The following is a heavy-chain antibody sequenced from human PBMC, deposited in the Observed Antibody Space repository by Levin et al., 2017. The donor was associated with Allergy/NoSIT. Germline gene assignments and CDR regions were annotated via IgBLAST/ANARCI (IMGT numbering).Heavy chain of an antibody. D-gene: IGHD1-1*01. CDR3: TRDISRWNGDFDS. J-gene: IGHJ4*02. Sequence: PGGSLRLSCTASGLTFSRAGMNWVRQAPGKGLEWVAYISPSGRSIFYAESVKGRFTISRDDARSSLYLQMNSLRDEDTAIYYCTRDISRWNGDFDSWGQGTLVTVSS. V-gene: IGHV3-48*02. CDR1: GLTFSRAG. CDR2: ISPSGRSI.